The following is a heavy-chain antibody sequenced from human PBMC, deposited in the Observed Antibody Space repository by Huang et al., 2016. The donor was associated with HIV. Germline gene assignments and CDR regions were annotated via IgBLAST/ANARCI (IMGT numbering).Heavy chain of an antibody. CDR1: GVSFSSYW. J-gene: IGHJ4*02. CDR3: ARRFSSSSGYFDY. D-gene: IGHD6-6*01. V-gene: IGHV5-51*01. CDR2: IFPDDSGT. Sequence: VQLVQSGAEVKKPGESLKISCRGSGVSFSSYWIAWVRQMPGKGLEWMRIIFPDDSGTTYSPSFEGQVTISAYKSSGTAYLQWSSLKASDTAMYYCARRFSSSSGYFDYWGQGSLVTVSS.